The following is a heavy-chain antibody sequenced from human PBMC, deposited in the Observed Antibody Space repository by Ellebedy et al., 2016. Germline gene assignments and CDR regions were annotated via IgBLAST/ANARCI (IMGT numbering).Heavy chain of an antibody. CDR3: ATTKGEQWPY. Sequence: GGSLRLXXAASGFTFRSYSMKWVRQAPGKGLEWVSYISTSSSTILYADSVKGRFTISRDNAKNSLYLQMNSLRAEDTAVYYCATTKGEQWPYWGQGTLVTVSS. D-gene: IGHD6-19*01. J-gene: IGHJ4*02. CDR1: GFTFRSYS. CDR2: ISTSSSTI. V-gene: IGHV3-48*01.